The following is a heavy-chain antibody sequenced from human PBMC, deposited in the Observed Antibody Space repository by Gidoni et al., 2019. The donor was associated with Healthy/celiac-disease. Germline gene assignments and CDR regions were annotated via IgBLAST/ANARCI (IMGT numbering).Heavy chain of an antibody. V-gene: IGHV3-64D*06. CDR1: GFTFSSYA. CDR2: ISSNGGST. J-gene: IGHJ3*02. Sequence: EVQLVESGGGLVQPGGSLRLSCSASGFTFSSYAMHWVRQAPGKGLEYVSAISSNGGSTYYADSVKGRFTISRDNSKNTLYLQMSSLRAEDTAVYYCVKDHGSMVRAFDIWGQGTMVTVSS. CDR3: VKDHGSMVRAFDI. D-gene: IGHD3-10*01.